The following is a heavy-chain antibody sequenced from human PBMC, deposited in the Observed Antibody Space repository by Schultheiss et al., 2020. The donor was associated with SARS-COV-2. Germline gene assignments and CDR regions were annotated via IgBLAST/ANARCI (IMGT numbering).Heavy chain of an antibody. V-gene: IGHV1-2*02. J-gene: IGHJ5*01. CDR3: ARGCSGGSCLDNWFDP. Sequence: ASVKVSCKASGYTFTSYDINWVRQAPGQGLEWMGWINPNSGGTNYAQKFQGRVTMTRDTSISTAYMELSRLRSDDTAVYYCARGCSGGSCLDNWFDPWGQGTTVTVSS. D-gene: IGHD2-15*01. CDR1: GYTFTSYD. CDR2: INPNSGGT.